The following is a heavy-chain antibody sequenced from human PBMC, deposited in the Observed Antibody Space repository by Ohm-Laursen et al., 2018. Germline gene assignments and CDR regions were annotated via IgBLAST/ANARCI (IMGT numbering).Heavy chain of an antibody. J-gene: IGHJ4*01. CDR3: ARDSGYPY. D-gene: IGHD5-18*01. CDR1: GFTFSSYS. V-gene: IGHV3-21*06. CDR2: ISRGSDYI. Sequence: SLRLSCAASGFTFSSYSMNWVRQAPGKGLEWVSCISRGSDYIHYGDSVKGRFTISRDNSKNTLYLQMNSLRAEDTAVYYCARDSGYPYWGHGTLVTVSS.